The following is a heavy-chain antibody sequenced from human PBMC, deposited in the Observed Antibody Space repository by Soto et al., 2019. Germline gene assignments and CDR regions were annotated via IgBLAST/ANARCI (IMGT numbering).Heavy chain of an antibody. V-gene: IGHV6-1*01. J-gene: IGHJ6*04. CDR2: TDYRSKWYN. CDR1: GDSVSSNSAA. CDR3: ARAASLDSTGSLPTRRSYYYGTDV. D-gene: IGHD3-22*01. Sequence: SQTLSLTCAISGDSVSSNSAAWNWIRQSPSRGLEGLGRTDYRSKWYNDYAVSVKSRITINRDTSKNQFSLHRNSVTPEYTALYYCARAASLDSTGSLPTRRSYYYGTDVWGKGTTVTVSS.